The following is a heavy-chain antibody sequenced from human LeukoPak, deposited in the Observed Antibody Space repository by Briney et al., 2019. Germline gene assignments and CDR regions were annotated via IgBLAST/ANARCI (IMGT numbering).Heavy chain of an antibody. J-gene: IGHJ4*02. V-gene: IGHV3-48*04. CDR2: ISSSSSTI. D-gene: IGHD3-10*01. Sequence: GRSLRLSCAASGFTFSSYSMNWVRQAPGKGLEWIFYISSSSSTIDYADSVKGRFTISRDNAKNSLYLQMNSLRAEDTAVYYCARDLGFGELPTPYYFDYWGQGTRVTVSS. CDR3: ARDLGFGELPTPYYFDY. CDR1: GFTFSSYS.